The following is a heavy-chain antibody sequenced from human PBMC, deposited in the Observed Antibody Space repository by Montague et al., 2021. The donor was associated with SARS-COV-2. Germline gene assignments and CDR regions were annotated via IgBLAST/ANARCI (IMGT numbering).Heavy chain of an antibody. V-gene: IGHV4-61*02. J-gene: IGHJ4*02. Sequence: TLSLTCTVSGGSINSITYYWSWIRQPAGKGLEWIGRIDSGGYNNYNPSLKSRVTMSMDTSKNQFFLNLTSLTAADTAVYYCARGTRVVGITPGFRYWGQGTQVAVSS. CDR1: GGSINSITYY. CDR2: IDSGGYN. D-gene: IGHD3-22*01. CDR3: ARGTRVVGITPGFRY.